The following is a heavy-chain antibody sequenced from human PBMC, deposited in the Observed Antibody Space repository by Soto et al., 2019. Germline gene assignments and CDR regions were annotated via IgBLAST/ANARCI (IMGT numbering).Heavy chain of an antibody. CDR3: ARQNRYFSPEHSYCFDH. Sequence: TSGTLSLTGTVSGGSISSSSYYWSWVRQPPWKGPEWIGNIYYSGSSYSHPSLKSRVTISVDTSRNQFSLKLSSVTAPDTAVYYCARQNRYFSPEHSYCFDHWGQGTPVTVSS. D-gene: IGHD3-9*01. CDR2: IYYSGSS. J-gene: IGHJ4*02. V-gene: IGHV4-39*01. CDR1: GGSISSSSYY.